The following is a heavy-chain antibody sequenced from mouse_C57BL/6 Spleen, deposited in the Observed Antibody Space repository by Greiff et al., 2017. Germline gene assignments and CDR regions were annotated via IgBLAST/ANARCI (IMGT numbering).Heavy chain of an antibody. J-gene: IGHJ4*01. CDR2: ISYDGSN. CDR1: GYSITSGYY. CDR3: AVAYYYAMDY. Sequence: EVKLMESGPGLVKPSQSLSLTCSVTGYSITSGYYWNWIRQFPGNKLEWMGYISYDGSNNYNPSLKNRISITRDTSKNQFFLKLNSVTTEDTATYYCAVAYYYAMDYWGQGTSVTVSS. V-gene: IGHV3-6*01. D-gene: IGHD1-1*02.